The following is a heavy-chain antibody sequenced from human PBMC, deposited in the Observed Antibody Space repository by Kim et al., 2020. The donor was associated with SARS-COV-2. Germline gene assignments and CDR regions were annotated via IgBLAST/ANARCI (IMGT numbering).Heavy chain of an antibody. J-gene: IGHJ6*02. Sequence: KGRFTISRDNDKNTLYLQMNSLRAEDTAVYYCAREAGYCSGGSCSYGLDVWGQGTTVTVSS. V-gene: IGHV3-7*04. D-gene: IGHD2-15*01. CDR3: AREAGYCSGGSCSYGLDV.